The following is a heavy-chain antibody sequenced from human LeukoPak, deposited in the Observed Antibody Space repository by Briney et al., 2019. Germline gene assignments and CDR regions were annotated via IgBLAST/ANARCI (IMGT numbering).Heavy chain of an antibody. D-gene: IGHD4-17*01. CDR1: GGSISR. Sequence: SETLSLTCTVSGGSISREGTGVDWTYLFHWERHYNPSLKSRVTISVDTSKNQFSLKLSSVTAADTAVYYCARTRGFDYGDYVFDYWGQGTLVTVSS. CDR3: ARTRGFDYGDYVFDY. CDR2: LFHWER. J-gene: IGHJ4*02. V-gene: IGHV4-4*07.